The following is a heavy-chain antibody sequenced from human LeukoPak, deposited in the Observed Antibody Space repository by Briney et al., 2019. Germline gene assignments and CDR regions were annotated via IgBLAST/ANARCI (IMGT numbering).Heavy chain of an antibody. CDR2: INPSGGST. V-gene: IGHV1-46*01. CDR1: GGTFSSYA. D-gene: IGHD3-16*01. J-gene: IGHJ4*02. CDR3: ARGGYGWTQPTHY. Sequence: ASVKVSCKASGGTFSSYAISWVRQAPGQGLEWMGIINPSGGSTSYAQKFQGRVTMTRDTSTSTVYMELSSLRSEDTAVYYCARGGYGWTQPTHYWGQGTLVTVSS.